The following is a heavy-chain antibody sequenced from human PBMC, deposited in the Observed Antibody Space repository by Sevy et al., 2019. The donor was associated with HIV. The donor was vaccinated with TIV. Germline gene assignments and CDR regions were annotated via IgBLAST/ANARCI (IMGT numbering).Heavy chain of an antibody. Sequence: GGSLRLSCVGSGFTFGSYGMSWVRQPPGKGLEWVSSISFSGVATFYADSVRGRFTISRDNSKNIRYLQMNSLRAEDTAVYFCAKPPSNHDVLHYYGMDVWGQGTTVTVSS. CDR1: GFTFGSYG. V-gene: IGHV3-23*01. CDR3: AKPPSNHDVLHYYGMDV. D-gene: IGHD3-10*02. J-gene: IGHJ6*02. CDR2: ISFSGVAT.